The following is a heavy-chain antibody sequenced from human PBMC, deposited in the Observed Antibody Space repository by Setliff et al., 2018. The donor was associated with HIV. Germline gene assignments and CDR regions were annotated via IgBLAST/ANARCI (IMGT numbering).Heavy chain of an antibody. Sequence: GGSLRLSCAASRFAFNTYWMNWVRQAPGKGLEWVANINQDGNEKFYVDSVRGRFTISADKSISTGYLQWSSLKASDTAMYYCARRLSGSGSWHFDYWGQGTLVTVSS. CDR2: INQDGNEK. CDR3: ARRLSGSGSWHFDY. D-gene: IGHD3-10*01. J-gene: IGHJ4*02. CDR1: RFAFNTYW. V-gene: IGHV3-7*03.